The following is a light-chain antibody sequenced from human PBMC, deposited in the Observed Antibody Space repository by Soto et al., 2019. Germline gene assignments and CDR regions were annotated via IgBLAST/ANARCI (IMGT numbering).Light chain of an antibody. CDR1: SGSIASNY. Sequence: NFMLTQPHSVSQSPGKTVTISCTRSSGSIASNYVQWYQQRPGSSPTTVIYENNQRPSGVPDRFSGSIDSSSNSASLTISGLKNEDEADYYCQSYDGTNWVFGGGTKLTVL. V-gene: IGLV6-57*01. J-gene: IGLJ3*02. CDR3: QSYDGTNWV. CDR2: ENN.